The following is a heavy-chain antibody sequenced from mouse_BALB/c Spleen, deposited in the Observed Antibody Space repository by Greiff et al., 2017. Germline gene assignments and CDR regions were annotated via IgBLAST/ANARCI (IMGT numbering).Heavy chain of an antibody. Sequence: VNVVESGPGLVAPSQSLSITCTVSGFSLTGYGVNWVRQPPGKGLEWLGMIWGDGSTDYNSALKSRLSISKDNSKSQVFLKMNSLQTDDTARYYCARDQGTTALWYFDVWGAGTTVTVSS. CDR2: IWGDGST. CDR3: ARDQGTTALWYFDV. J-gene: IGHJ1*01. D-gene: IGHD1-2*01. V-gene: IGHV2-6-7*01. CDR1: GFSLTGYG.